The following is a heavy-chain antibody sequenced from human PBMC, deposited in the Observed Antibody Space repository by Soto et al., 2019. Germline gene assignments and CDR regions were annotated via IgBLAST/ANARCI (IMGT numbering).Heavy chain of an antibody. CDR3: ARVGGSSGWYFYFDY. D-gene: IGHD6-19*01. Sequence: SVKVSCKASGGTFSSYAISWVRQAPGQGLEWMGGIIPIFGTANYAQKFQGRVTITADESTSTAYMELSSLRSEDTAVYYCARVGGSSGWYFYFDYWGQGTLVTVSS. V-gene: IGHV1-69*13. J-gene: IGHJ4*02. CDR1: GGTFSSYA. CDR2: IIPIFGTA.